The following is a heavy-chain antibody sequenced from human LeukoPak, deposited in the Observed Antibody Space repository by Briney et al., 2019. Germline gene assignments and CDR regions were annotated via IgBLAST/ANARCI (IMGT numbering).Heavy chain of an antibody. CDR1: GYTFTSYD. CDR2: MNPNSGNT. CDR3: ATGYYYGSGSYAFDI. D-gene: IGHD3-10*01. J-gene: IGHJ3*02. Sequence: GASVKVSCKTSGYTFTSYDINWVRQATGQGLEWMGWMNPNSGNTGYAQKFQGRVTMTEDTSTETAYMELSSLRSEDTAIYYCATGYYYGSGSYAFDIWGQGTMVTVSS. V-gene: IGHV1-8*02.